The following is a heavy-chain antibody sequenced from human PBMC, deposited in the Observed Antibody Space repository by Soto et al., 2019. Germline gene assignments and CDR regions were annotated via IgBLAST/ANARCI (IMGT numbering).Heavy chain of an antibody. V-gene: IGHV2-26*04. J-gene: IGHJ5*02. Sequence: QVTVKESGPVLVKPTETLTLTCTVSGFSLSNAGLGVSWIRQPPGKALEWLAHIFSNDEKSYSTSLKSRLTISKDTSNSQVVLIMTNMDPVDTAKYYCASTYSSSWYWFDPWGQGTLVTVSS. CDR2: IFSNDEK. CDR3: ASTYSSSWYWFDP. D-gene: IGHD6-13*01. CDR1: GFSLSNAGLG.